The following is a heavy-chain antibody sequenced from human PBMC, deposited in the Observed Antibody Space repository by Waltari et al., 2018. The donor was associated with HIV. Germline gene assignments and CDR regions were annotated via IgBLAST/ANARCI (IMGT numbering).Heavy chain of an antibody. Sequence: QVQLQQWGAGLLKPSETLSLTCAVYGGSFSGYYWSWIRQPPGKGLEWIGEINHSGSTNYHPSLKIRVTISVDTSKNQFSLKLSSVTAADTAVYYCARGRARIVGATVFDYWGQGTLVTVSS. CDR1: GGSFSGYY. D-gene: IGHD1-26*01. CDR2: INHSGST. CDR3: ARGRARIVGATVFDY. V-gene: IGHV4-34*01. J-gene: IGHJ4*02.